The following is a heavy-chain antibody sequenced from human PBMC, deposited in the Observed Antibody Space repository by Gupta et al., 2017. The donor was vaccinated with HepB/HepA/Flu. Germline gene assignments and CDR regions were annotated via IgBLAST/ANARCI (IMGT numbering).Heavy chain of an antibody. D-gene: IGHD3-10*01. J-gene: IGHJ2*01. CDR2: IYYRGST. CDR1: GGSISSYY. CDR3: ARGIMVRGVIMFDL. V-gene: IGHV4-59*01. Sequence: QVQLQESGPGLVKPSETLSLTCSVSGGSISSYYWSWIRQPPGKGLEWIGYIYYRGSTNYNPSLKSRVTISVDTSKNQFSLKLSSVTAADTAVYYCARGIMVRGVIMFDLWGRGTLVTVSS.